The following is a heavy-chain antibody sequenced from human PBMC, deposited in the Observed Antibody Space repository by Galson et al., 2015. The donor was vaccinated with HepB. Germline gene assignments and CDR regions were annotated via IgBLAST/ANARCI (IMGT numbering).Heavy chain of an antibody. J-gene: IGHJ5*02. CDR3: AKDGICSSGTCLHALHDS. CDR2: VRDAGVST. V-gene: IGHV3-23*01. D-gene: IGHD2-2*01. Sequence: SLRLSCAASRFCFGSYPMSYVRQAPGTRPDWVAGVRDAGVSTHYADSVKGRLTISRDNSKNTLYLQMNSLRVEDTAVYYCAKDGICSSGTCLHALHDSWGQGILVTVSS. CDR1: RFCFGSYP.